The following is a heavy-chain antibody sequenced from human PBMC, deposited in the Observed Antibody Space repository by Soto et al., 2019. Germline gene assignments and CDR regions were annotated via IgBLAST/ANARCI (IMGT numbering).Heavy chain of an antibody. V-gene: IGHV4-31*03. Sequence: PSETLSLTCTVSGGSISTGGYYWNWIRQHPGKGLEWIGYFYYSGSTYYNPSLKSRVTISVNTSKNQFSLKLSSVTAADTAVYYCGESEFPWARGTLVPGSS. D-gene: IGHD3-10*01. CDR2: FYYSGST. CDR3: GESEFP. CDR1: GGSISTGGYY. J-gene: IGHJ5*02.